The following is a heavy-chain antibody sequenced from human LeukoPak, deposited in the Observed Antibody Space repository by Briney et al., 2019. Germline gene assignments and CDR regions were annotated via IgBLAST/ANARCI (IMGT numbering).Heavy chain of an antibody. CDR3: ARVTGYVIEDYFDY. V-gene: IGHV4-59*01. CDR1: GGSISSYY. D-gene: IGHD3-22*01. CDR2: IYYSGST. Sequence: TSETLSLACTVSGGSISSYYWSWIRQPPGKGLEWIGYIYYSGSTNYNPSLKSGVTISVDTSKNQFSLKLSSVTAADTAMYYCARVTGYVIEDYFDYWGQGTLVTVSS. J-gene: IGHJ4*02.